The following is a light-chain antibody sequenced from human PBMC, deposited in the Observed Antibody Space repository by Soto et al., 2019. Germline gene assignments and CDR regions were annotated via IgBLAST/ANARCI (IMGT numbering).Light chain of an antibody. CDR3: HKYYRTPRT. CDR1: QPLNLNY. CDR2: DAS. V-gene: IGKV3-20*01. J-gene: IGKJ1*01. Sequence: EIVLTQSPGSLSLSPGERATLSCRASQPLNLNYLAWYQQKTGQAPRLLIYDASSRATGTPDRCSGTGSATDFSLTFSRLEPEDFAVYYCHKYYRTPRTFGQGTKVDIK.